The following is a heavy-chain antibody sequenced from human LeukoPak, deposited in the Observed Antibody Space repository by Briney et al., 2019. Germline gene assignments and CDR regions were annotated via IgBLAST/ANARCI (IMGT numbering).Heavy chain of an antibody. CDR1: GGSISPYY. D-gene: IGHD1-14*01. CDR2: IYYSGDT. V-gene: IGHV4-59*01. J-gene: IGHJ4*02. Sequence: PSETLSLTCSVSGGSISPYYWSWIRQPPGKGLDWIGYIYYSGDTNYNSSLESRVTISVDTSKNQFSLKLTSVTAADTAVYYCARGGSGGTYWGQGTLVVVSS. CDR3: ARGGSGGTY.